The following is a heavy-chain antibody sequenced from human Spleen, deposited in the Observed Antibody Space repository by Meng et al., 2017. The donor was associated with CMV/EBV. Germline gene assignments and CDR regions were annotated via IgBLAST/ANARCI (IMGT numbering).Heavy chain of an antibody. CDR2: ISYDGSST. D-gene: IGHD6-19*01. V-gene: IGHV3-30-3*01. CDR1: GFTFVDCD. Sequence: GFTFVDCDIQWVRQAPGKGLEWVAIISYDGSSTYYADSMEGRFTSSRDNSKNTLYLQMNSLRAEDTAVYYCARDLRSLTSIAVGFDPWGQGTLVTVSS. CDR3: ARDLRSLTSIAVGFDP. J-gene: IGHJ5*02.